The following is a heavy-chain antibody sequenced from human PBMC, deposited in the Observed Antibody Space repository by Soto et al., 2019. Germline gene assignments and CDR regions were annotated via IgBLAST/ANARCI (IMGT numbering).Heavy chain of an antibody. J-gene: IGHJ4*02. CDR1: GFTSSGYW. CDR2: VNQDGSEK. CDR3: TRDSF. Sequence: EVQVVESGGGLVQPGGSLRLSCAVSGFTSSGYWMGWVRQAPGKGLEWVANVNQDGSEKYYVDSVKGRFTISRDNAKNSLYLQMNSLRAEDTAVYYCTRDSFWGQGTLVTVSS. V-gene: IGHV3-7*01.